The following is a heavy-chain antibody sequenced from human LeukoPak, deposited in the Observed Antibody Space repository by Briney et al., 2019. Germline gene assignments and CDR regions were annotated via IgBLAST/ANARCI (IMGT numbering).Heavy chain of an antibody. CDR3: ARDGDIVVVTATDY. CDR2: ISWNSGSI. J-gene: IGHJ4*02. D-gene: IGHD2-21*02. CDR1: GFTFDDYA. Sequence: PGRSLRLSCAASGFTFDDYAMHWVRQAPGKGLEWVSGISWNSGSIGYADSVKGRFTISRDNAKNSLYLQMNSLRAEDTAVYYCARDGDIVVVTATDYWGQGTLVTVSS. V-gene: IGHV3-9*01.